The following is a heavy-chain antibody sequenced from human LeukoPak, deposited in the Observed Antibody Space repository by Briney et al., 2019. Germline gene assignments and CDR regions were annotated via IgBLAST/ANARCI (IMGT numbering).Heavy chain of an antibody. CDR1: GGTFSSYA. V-gene: IGHV1-69*13. Sequence: SVKVSCKASGGTFSSYAISWVRQAPGQGLEWMGGIIPIFGTANYAQKFQGRVTITVDESTSTAYMELSSLRSEDTAVYYCARGVYRELLADYWGQGTLVTVSS. CDR3: ARGVYRELLADY. CDR2: IIPIFGTA. D-gene: IGHD2-21*02. J-gene: IGHJ4*02.